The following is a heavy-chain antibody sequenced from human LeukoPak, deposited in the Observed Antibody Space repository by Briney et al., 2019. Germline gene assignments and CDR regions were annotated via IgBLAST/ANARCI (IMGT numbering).Heavy chain of an antibody. J-gene: IGHJ4*02. CDR2: ISAYNGNT. D-gene: IGHD3-3*01. V-gene: IGHV1-18*01. CDR3: ARGRDYDFWSGYPEYYFDY. CDR1: GYTFTSYG. Sequence: RASVKVSCKVSGYTFTSYGISWVRQAPGQGLEWMGWISAYNGNTNYAQELQGRVTMTTDTSTSTAYMELRSLRSDDTAVYYCARGRDYDFWSGYPEYYFDYWGQGTLVTVSS.